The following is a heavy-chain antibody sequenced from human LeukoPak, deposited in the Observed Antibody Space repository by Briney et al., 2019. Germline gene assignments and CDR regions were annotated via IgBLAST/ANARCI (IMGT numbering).Heavy chain of an antibody. J-gene: IGHJ4*02. CDR3: ARGFDFMITFGGVIAGTFDY. CDR2: IKQDGSEK. CDR1: GFTFSSYW. D-gene: IGHD3-16*02. Sequence: GGSLRLSCAASGFTFSSYWMSWVRQAPGKGLEWVAYIKQDGSEKYYVDSVKGRFTISRDNAKNSLYLQMNSLRAEDTAVYYCARGFDFMITFGGVIAGTFDYWGQGTLVTVSS. V-gene: IGHV3-7*03.